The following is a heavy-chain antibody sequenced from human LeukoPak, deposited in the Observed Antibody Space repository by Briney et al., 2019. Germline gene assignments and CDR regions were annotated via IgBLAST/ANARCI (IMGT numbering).Heavy chain of an antibody. CDR1: GFTFSSYG. D-gene: IGHD6-19*01. CDR3: AKDLHLYSSGWYTDYYYYYGMDV. J-gene: IGHJ6*02. Sequence: PGRSLRLSCAASGFTFSSYGMHWVRQAPGKGLEWVAVISYDGSNKYYADSLKGRFTISRDNSKNTLYLQMNSLRAEDTAVYYCAKDLHLYSSGWYTDYYYYYGMDVWGQGTTVTVSS. V-gene: IGHV3-30*18. CDR2: ISYDGSNK.